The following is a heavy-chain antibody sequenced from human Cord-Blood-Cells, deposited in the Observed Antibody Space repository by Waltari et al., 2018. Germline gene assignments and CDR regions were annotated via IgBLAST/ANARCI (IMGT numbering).Heavy chain of an antibody. CDR2: IYHSGST. CDR3: AVPRSGYFDY. CDR1: GYSISSGYY. Sequence: VQLQESGPGLVKPSETLSLTCAVSGYSISSGYYWGWIRQPPGKGLEWIGSIYHSGSTYYNPSLKSRVTISVDTSKNQFSLKLSSVTAADTAVYYCAVPRSGYFDYWGQGTLVTVSS. V-gene: IGHV4-38-2*01. D-gene: IGHD2-15*01. J-gene: IGHJ4*02.